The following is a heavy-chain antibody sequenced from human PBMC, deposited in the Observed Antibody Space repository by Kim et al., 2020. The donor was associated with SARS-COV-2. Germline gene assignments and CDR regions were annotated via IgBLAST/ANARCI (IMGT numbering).Heavy chain of an antibody. D-gene: IGHD4-17*01. J-gene: IGHJ4*01. Sequence: SETLSLTCTVSGGSISSSSYYWGWIRQPPGKGLEWIGSIYYSGSTYYNPSLKSRVTISVDTSKNQFSLKLSSVTAADTAVYYCARDTLVSYGDYLYYFD. CDR3: ARDTLVSYGDYLYYFD. CDR1: GGSISSSSYY. CDR2: IYYSGST. V-gene: IGHV4-39*07.